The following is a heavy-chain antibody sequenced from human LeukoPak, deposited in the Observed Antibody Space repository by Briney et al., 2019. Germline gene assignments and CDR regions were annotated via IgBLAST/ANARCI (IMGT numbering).Heavy chain of an antibody. CDR3: AKAYSSGWACFYY. J-gene: IGHJ4*02. D-gene: IGHD6-19*01. Sequence: GGSLRLSCTASGFIFSNYVMSWVRQAPGKGLEWVSSITGSGGSTYYADSVRGRFTISRDNSKNSLYLQMNSLSAEDTAEYYCAKAYSSGWACFYYWGQGALVTVSA. V-gene: IGHV3-23*01. CDR1: GFIFSNYV. CDR2: ITGSGGST.